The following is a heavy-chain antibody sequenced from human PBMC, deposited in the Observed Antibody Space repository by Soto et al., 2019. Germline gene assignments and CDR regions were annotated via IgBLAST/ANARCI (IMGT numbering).Heavy chain of an antibody. CDR2: FYTSGNT. J-gene: IGHJ5*02. CDR3: ASDSTGWFDP. D-gene: IGHD7-27*01. Sequence: PSETLSLTCTVSGGSVSSYYWSWIRQPAGKGLEWIGRFYTSGNTNYNPSLKSRVTMSLDTSKNQFSPKLSSVTAADTAVYFCASDSTGWFDPWGQGTLVTVSS. V-gene: IGHV4-4*07. CDR1: GGSVSSYY.